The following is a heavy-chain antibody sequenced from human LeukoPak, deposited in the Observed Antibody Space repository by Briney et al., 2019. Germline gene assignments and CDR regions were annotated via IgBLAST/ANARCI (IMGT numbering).Heavy chain of an antibody. CDR1: GFTFSSYS. CDR2: ISSSSSYI. Sequence: GRSLRLSCAASGFTFSSYSMNWVRQAPGKGLEWVSSISSSSSYIYYADSVKGRFTISRDNAKNSLYLQMNSLRAEDTAVYYCAREISDSSGYYYNYYYYMDVWGKGTTVTVSS. V-gene: IGHV3-21*01. D-gene: IGHD3-22*01. J-gene: IGHJ6*03. CDR3: AREISDSSGYYYNYYYYMDV.